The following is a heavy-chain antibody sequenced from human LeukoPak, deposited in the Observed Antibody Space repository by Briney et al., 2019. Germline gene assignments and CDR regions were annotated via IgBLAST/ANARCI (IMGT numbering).Heavy chain of an antibody. D-gene: IGHD3-10*01. Sequence: PSETLSLTCAVYGGSFSGYYWSWIRQPPGKGLEWIGEINHSGSTNYNPSLKSRVTISVDTSKNQFSLKLSSVTAADTAVYYCARGRLYYYGSGSYHFDYWGQGTQVTVSS. CDR2: INHSGST. V-gene: IGHV4-34*01. J-gene: IGHJ4*02. CDR1: GGSFSGYY. CDR3: ARGRLYYYGSGSYHFDY.